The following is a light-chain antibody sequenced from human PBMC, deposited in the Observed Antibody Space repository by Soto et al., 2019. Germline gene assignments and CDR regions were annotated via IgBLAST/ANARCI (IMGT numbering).Light chain of an antibody. CDR2: GAS. CDR1: QSVSSSY. J-gene: IGKJ5*01. Sequence: EIVLTQSPGTLSLSPGERATLSCRASQSVSSSYLAWYQQKPGQAPRLLIYGASSRATGIPERFSGSGSGKDFTLTISRLEPEDFAVYYCQQYGSSTITFGQGTRLEIK. CDR3: QQYGSSTIT. V-gene: IGKV3-20*01.